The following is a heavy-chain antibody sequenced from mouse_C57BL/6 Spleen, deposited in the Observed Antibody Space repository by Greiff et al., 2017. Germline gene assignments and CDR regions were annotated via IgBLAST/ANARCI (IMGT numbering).Heavy chain of an antibody. Sequence: DVMLVESGEGLVKPGGSLKLSCAASGFTFSSYAMSWVRQTPEKRLEWVAYISSGGDYIYYADTVKGRFTISRDNARNTLYLQMSSLKSEDTAMYYCTRGNLVYVDYWGQGTTLTVSS. J-gene: IGHJ2*01. CDR3: TRGNLVYVDY. CDR1: GFTFSSYA. D-gene: IGHD2-12*01. V-gene: IGHV5-9-1*02. CDR2: ISSGGDYI.